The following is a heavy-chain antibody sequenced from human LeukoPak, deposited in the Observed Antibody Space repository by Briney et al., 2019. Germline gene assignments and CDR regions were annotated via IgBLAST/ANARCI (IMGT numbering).Heavy chain of an antibody. Sequence: GGSLRLSCAASGFTFSSYSMNWVRRAPGKGLEWVSSISSSSSYIYYADSVKGRFTISRDNAKNSLYLQMNSLRAEDTAVYYCARVIGELVETTADYWGQGTLVTVSS. V-gene: IGHV3-21*01. D-gene: IGHD4-11*01. CDR3: ARVIGELVETTADY. CDR1: GFTFSSYS. J-gene: IGHJ4*02. CDR2: ISSSSSYI.